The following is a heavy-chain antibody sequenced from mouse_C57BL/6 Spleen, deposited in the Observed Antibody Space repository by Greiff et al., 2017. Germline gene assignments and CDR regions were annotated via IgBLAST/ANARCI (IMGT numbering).Heavy chain of an antibody. Sequence: EVKLVESGPGLVKPSQSLSLTCSVTGYSITSGYYWNWIRQFPGNKLEWMGYISYDGSNNYNPSLKNRIPITRDTSKNQFFLKLNSVTTEDTATYYCARGNYGSSRSFAYWGQGTLVTVSA. CDR2: ISYDGSN. D-gene: IGHD1-1*01. CDR1: GYSITSGYY. J-gene: IGHJ3*01. V-gene: IGHV3-6*01. CDR3: ARGNYGSSRSFAY.